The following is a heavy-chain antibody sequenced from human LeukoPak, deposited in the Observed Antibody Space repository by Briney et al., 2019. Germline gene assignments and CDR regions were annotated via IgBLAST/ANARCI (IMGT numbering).Heavy chain of an antibody. CDR3: AKDRVNYYDSSGYYYYFDY. CDR2: ISYDGSNE. D-gene: IGHD3-22*01. V-gene: IGHV3-30*18. CDR1: GFTFSSYG. Sequence: PGGSLGLSCAASGFTFSSYGMHWVRQAPGKGLEWVAVISYDGSNEYYADSVKGRFTISRDNSKNTLYLQMNSLRAEDTAVYYCAKDRVNYYDSSGYYYYFDYWGQGTLVTASS. J-gene: IGHJ4*02.